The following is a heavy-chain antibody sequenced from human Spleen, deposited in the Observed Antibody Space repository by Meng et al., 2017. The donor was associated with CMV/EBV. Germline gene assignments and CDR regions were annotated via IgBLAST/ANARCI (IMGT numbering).Heavy chain of an antibody. J-gene: IGHJ5*02. CDR3: ARGRRFDP. CDR2: VYHNGNA. Sequence: LSLTWNVSGGSISSGGYYWSWIRQHPGKGLEWIGFVYHNGNAYYNPSLKSRATLSVDTSKNHFSLSLKSVIAADTAIYYCARGRRFDPWGRGTLVTVSS. V-gene: IGHV4-31*02. CDR1: GGSISSGGYY.